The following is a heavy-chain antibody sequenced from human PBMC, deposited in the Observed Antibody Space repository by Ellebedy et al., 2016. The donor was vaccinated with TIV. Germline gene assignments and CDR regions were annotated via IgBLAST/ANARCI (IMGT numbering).Heavy chain of an antibody. J-gene: IGHJ2*01. CDR3: ARRYFDL. Sequence: GGSLRLXXAASGFTFSSYRMQWVRQAPGKGLEWVANIKQDGSEKHYVDSVRGRFTISRDNAKNSLYLQMNSLRAEDTAVYYCARRYFDLWGRGTLVTVSS. V-gene: IGHV3-7*01. CDR2: IKQDGSEK. CDR1: GFTFSSYR.